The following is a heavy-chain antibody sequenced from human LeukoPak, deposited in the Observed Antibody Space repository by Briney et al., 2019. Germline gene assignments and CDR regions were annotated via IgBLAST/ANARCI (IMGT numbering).Heavy chain of an antibody. J-gene: IGHJ4*02. Sequence: AGGSLRLSCAASGFTFSSYSMNWVRQAPGKGLEWVSSISSSSSYIYYADSVKGRFTISRDNAKNSLYLQMNSLRAEDTAVYYCARLGGYSKSFDYWGQGTLVTASS. CDR2: ISSSSSYI. CDR3: ARLGGYSKSFDY. D-gene: IGHD4-11*01. V-gene: IGHV3-21*01. CDR1: GFTFSSYS.